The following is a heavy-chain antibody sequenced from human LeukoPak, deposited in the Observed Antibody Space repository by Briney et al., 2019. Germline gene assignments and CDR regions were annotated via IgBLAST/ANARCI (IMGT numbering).Heavy chain of an antibody. D-gene: IGHD1-1*01. Sequence: ASVKVSCKASGYIFTGYWIHWVRQAPGQGLEWMGFINANSGNTNYAQKFQGRATMTRDTSITTAYMELSSLTADDTAVYYCAREMRPATTTLVAYWGQGTQVTVSS. J-gene: IGHJ4*02. V-gene: IGHV1-2*02. CDR1: GYIFTGYW. CDR2: INANSGNT. CDR3: AREMRPATTTLVAY.